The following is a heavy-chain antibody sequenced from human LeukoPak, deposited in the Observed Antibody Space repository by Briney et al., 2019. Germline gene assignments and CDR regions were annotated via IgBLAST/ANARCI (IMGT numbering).Heavy chain of an antibody. V-gene: IGHV4-39*01. D-gene: IGHD1-20*01. CDR2: IYYDGST. J-gene: IGHJ5*02. CDR1: GGSIRSSSYY. CDR3: ARLNWNDAWFDP. Sequence: SETLSLTCTVSGGSIRSSSYYWGWIRQPPGKGLEWIGSIYYDGSTYYNPSLKSRVTISVDASKNQFSLKLSSVTAADTAVYYCARLNWNDAWFDPWGQGTLVPVSS.